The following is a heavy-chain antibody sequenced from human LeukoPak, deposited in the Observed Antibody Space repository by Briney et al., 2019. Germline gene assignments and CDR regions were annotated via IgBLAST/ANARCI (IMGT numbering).Heavy chain of an antibody. J-gene: IGHJ4*02. CDR1: GFTFSSYA. Sequence: GGSLRLSCAASGFTFSSYAMHWVRQAPGKGLEWVAVISYDGSNKYYADSVKGRFTISRDNSKNTLYLQMNSLRAEDTAVYYCARDQTGHWGQGTLVTVSS. CDR3: ARDQTGH. CDR2: ISYDGSNK. V-gene: IGHV3-30*04. D-gene: IGHD1-14*01.